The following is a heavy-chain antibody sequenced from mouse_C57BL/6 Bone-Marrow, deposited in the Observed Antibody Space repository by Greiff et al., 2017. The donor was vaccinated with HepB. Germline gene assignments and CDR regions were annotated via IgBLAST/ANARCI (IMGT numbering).Heavy chain of an antibody. CDR1: GYTFTSYW. V-gene: IGHV1-55*01. D-gene: IGHD1-1*01. CDR2: IYPGSGST. J-gene: IGHJ4*01. CDR3: ARWDGSSYDYAMDY. Sequence: QVQLQQPGAELVKPGASVKMSCKASGYTFTSYWITWVKQRPGQGLEWIGDIYPGSGSTNYNEKFKSKATLTVYTSSSTAYMQLSSLTSEDSAVYYCARWDGSSYDYAMDYWGQGTSVTVSS.